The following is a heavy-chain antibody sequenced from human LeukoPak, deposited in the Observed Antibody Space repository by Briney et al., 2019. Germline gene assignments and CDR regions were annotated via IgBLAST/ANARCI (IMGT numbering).Heavy chain of an antibody. V-gene: IGHV3-30*18. CDR2: IPYDGSNK. D-gene: IGHD1-26*01. Sequence: GRSLRLSCAASGFTFSSYGMHWVRQAPGKGLEGVTVIPYDGSNKYYADSVKGRFTISRDNSKNTLYLQMNSLRAEDTAVYYCAKDFPDSGSYYGAFDIWGQGTMVTVSS. CDR1: GFTFSSYG. CDR3: AKDFPDSGSYYGAFDI. J-gene: IGHJ3*02.